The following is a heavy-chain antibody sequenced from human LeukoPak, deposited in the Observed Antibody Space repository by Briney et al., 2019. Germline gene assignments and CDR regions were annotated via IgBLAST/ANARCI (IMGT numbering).Heavy chain of an antibody. CDR1: GFTFSSYA. J-gene: IGHJ4*02. Sequence: PGGSLRLSCAASGFTFSSYAMSWVRQAPGKGLEWVSAISGSGGSTYYADSVKGRFTISRDNSKNTLYLQMNSLRAEDTAVYYCAKDLFRNVYSSGWYVVDYWGQGTLVTVSS. CDR2: ISGSGGST. D-gene: IGHD6-19*01. V-gene: IGHV3-23*01. CDR3: AKDLFRNVYSSGWYVVDY.